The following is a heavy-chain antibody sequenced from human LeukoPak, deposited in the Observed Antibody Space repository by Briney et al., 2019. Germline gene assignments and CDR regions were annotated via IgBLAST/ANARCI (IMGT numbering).Heavy chain of an antibody. CDR2: INWNSGSI. CDR3: AKDILGRVGATTSPFDY. CDR1: GFTFDNYA. V-gene: IGHV3-9*01. Sequence: GGSLRLSCAASGFTFDNYAMHWVRQAPGKGLEWVSGINWNSGSIGYADSVKGRFTISRDNAKNSLYLQMNSLRAEDTALYYCAKDILGRVGATTSPFDYWGQGTLVTVSS. D-gene: IGHD1-26*01. J-gene: IGHJ4*02.